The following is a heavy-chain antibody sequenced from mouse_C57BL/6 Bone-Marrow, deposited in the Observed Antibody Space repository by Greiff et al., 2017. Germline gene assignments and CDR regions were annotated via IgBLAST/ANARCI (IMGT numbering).Heavy chain of an antibody. CDR3: AKPTSVDYAMDY. D-gene: IGHD1-1*01. J-gene: IGHJ4*01. CDR1: GYTFTSYW. Sequence: QVQLQQPGAELVKPGASVKLSCKASGYTFTSYWMHWVKQRPGQGLEWIGMIHPNSGSTNYNEKFKSKATLTVDKSSSTAYMQLSSLTSEDSAVYYGAKPTSVDYAMDYWGQGTSVTVSS. V-gene: IGHV1-64*01. CDR2: IHPNSGST.